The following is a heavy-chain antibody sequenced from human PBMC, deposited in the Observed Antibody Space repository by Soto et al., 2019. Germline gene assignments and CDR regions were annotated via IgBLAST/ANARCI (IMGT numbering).Heavy chain of an antibody. CDR1: GFTFSSYA. CDR3: AKAAAAGTRDGYFQH. J-gene: IGHJ1*01. CDR2: ISGSGGSA. D-gene: IGHD6-13*01. Sequence: GGSLRLSCAASGFTFSSYAMSWVRQAPGKGLEWVSAISGSGGSAYYADSVKGRFTISRDNPKNTLYLQMNSLRAEDTAVYYCAKAAAAGTRDGYFQHWGQGTLVTVSS. V-gene: IGHV3-23*01.